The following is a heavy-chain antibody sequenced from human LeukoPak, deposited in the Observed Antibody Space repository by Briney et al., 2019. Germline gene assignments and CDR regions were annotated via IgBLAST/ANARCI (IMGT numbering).Heavy chain of an antibody. V-gene: IGHV3-7*01. CDR1: GFTFTTYW. CDR2: LKHVGSVK. CDR3: ATVGAMKQEGYCSSTSCYYYYYYYMDV. D-gene: IGHD2-2*01. Sequence: GGSLRLSSAAPGFTFTTYWMSWVRQAPGKGREWVSNLKHVGSVKNYVDSAKGRFTISIDNAKNSLYLLMNSMRAEEPAGYYYATVGAMKQEGYCSSTSCYYYYYYYMDVWGKGTTVTVSS. J-gene: IGHJ6*03.